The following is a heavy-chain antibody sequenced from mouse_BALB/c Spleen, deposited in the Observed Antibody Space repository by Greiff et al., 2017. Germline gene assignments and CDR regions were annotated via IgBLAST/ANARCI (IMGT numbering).Heavy chain of an antibody. J-gene: IGHJ3*01. CDR1: GFTFSSYA. D-gene: IGHD5-1*01. V-gene: IGHV5-6-5*01. Sequence: EVKVVESGGGLVKPGGSLKLSCAASGFTFSSYAMSWVRQTPEKRLEWVASISSGGSTYYPDSVKGRFTISRDNARNILYLQMSSLRSEDTAMYYCARGGLPTGWFAYWGQGTLVTVSA. CDR2: ISSGGST. CDR3: ARGGLPTGWFAY.